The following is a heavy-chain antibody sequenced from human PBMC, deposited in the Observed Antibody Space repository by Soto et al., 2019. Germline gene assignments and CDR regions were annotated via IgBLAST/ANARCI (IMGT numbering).Heavy chain of an antibody. CDR3: AHFGPPGSDWYGYYYYGMDV. Sequence: SGPTLVNPTQILTLTCTFSGFSLSTSGVGVGWIRQPPGKALEWLALIYWNDDKRYSPSLKSRLTITKDTSKNQVVLTMTNMDPVDTATYYCAHFGPPGSDWYGYYYYGMDVWGQGTTVTVSS. CDR1: GFSLSTSGVG. J-gene: IGHJ6*02. V-gene: IGHV2-5*01. CDR2: IYWNDDK. D-gene: IGHD6-19*01.